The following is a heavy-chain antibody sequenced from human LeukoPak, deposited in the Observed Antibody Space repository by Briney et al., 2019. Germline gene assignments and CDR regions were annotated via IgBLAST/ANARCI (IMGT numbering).Heavy chain of an antibody. V-gene: IGHV4-30-2*01. J-gene: IGHJ3*02. CDR2: IYHSGNT. CDR1: GGSISSGGYY. D-gene: IGHD2-2*01. Sequence: SETLSLTCTVSGGSISSGGYYWSWIRQPPGKGLEWIGYIYHSGNTYYNPSLKSRVTISVDRSKNQFSLKLSSVTAADTAVYYCARVIVVVVPAAKDDAFDIWGQGTMVTVSS. CDR3: ARVIVVVVPAAKDDAFDI.